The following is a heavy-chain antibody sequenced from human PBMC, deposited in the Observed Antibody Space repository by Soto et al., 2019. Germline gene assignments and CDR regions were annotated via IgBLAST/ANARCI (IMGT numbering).Heavy chain of an antibody. CDR1: GFSFISYW. V-gene: IGHV5-51*01. CDR2: IYPGDSDT. D-gene: IGHD6-19*01. CDR3: AKGSVAGTPASFDH. J-gene: IGHJ4*02. Sequence: EVQLVQSGAEVKKPGESLKISCKGSGFSFISYWIGWVRQMPGKGLEWMGIIYPGDSDTRYSPSFQGQVTFSADKSLNTAHLQWSGLKASDTARYYCAKGSVAGTPASFDHWGQGTLVTVSS.